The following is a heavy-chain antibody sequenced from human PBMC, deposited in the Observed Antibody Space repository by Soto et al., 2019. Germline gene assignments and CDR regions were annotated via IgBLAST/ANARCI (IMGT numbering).Heavy chain of an antibody. CDR1: GFTFNNYA. CDR2: ISGGGDTT. CDR3: AKGRGGSGSLTPRVDF. D-gene: IGHD3-10*01. V-gene: IGHV3-23*01. Sequence: EVQLLESGGGLVQPGGSLRLSCAASGFTFNNYAMSWVRQAPGKGLEWVSAISGGGDTTSYADSVKGRFTFSRDGSKNTLYLQMNSLRAEDTAVYYCAKGRGGSGSLTPRVDFWGQGTLVTVSS. J-gene: IGHJ4*02.